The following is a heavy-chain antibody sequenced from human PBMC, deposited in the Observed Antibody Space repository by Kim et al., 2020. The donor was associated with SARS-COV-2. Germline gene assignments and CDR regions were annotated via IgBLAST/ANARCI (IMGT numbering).Heavy chain of an antibody. V-gene: IGHV3-23*01. D-gene: IGHD4-4*01. CDR2: ISGSGGST. CDR3: AKDCNTRSTVTAQYYFDY. CDR1: GFTFSSYA. J-gene: IGHJ4*02. Sequence: LSLTCAASGFTFSSYAMSWVRQAPGKGLEWVSAISGSGGSTYYADSVKGRFTISRDNSKNTLYLQMNSLRAEDTAVYYCAKDCNTRSTVTAQYYFDYWGQGTLVTVSS.